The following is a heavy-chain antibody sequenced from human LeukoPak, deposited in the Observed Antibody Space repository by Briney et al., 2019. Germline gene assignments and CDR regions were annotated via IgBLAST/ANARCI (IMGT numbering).Heavy chain of an antibody. Sequence: GASVKVSCKASGYTFTSYGISWVRQAPGQGLEWMGWISAYNGNTNYAQKLQGRVTMTTDTSTSTAYMELRSLRSDDTAVYYCARATDYYDSSGYPFDPWGQRTLVTVSS. CDR2: ISAYNGNT. CDR3: ARATDYYDSSGYPFDP. D-gene: IGHD3-22*01. V-gene: IGHV1-18*01. CDR1: GYTFTSYG. J-gene: IGHJ5*02.